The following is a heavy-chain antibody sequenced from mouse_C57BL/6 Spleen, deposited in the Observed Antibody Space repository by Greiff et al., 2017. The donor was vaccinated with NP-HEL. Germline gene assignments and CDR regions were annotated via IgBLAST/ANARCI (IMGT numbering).Heavy chain of an antibody. CDR2: IHPNSGST. J-gene: IGHJ2*01. CDR1: GYTFTSYW. CDR3: ARTGLPAPPFGC. Sequence: VQLQQSGAELVKPGASVKLSCKASGYTFTSYWMHWVKQRPGQGLEWIGMIHPNSGSTNYNEKFKSKATLTVDKSSSTAYMQLSSLTSEVSAVYYCARTGLPAPPFGCWGQGTTLTVSS. D-gene: IGHD3-1*01. V-gene: IGHV1-64*01.